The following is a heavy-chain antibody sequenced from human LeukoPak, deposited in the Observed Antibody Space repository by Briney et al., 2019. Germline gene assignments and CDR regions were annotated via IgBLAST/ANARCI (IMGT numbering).Heavy chain of an antibody. CDR1: GVSFNDYH. D-gene: IGHD4-17*01. V-gene: IGHV4-34*01. J-gene: IGHJ4*02. CDR2: INHSGYT. CDR3: TRMTTGHDY. Sequence: SEALSLTCAVSGVSFNDYHWSWVRQTPGKGLEWIGEINHSGYTNDSPSLKSRVTLSIDTSRKQFSLNLRSVTVADSGIYYCTRMTTGHDYWGQGTLVTVSS.